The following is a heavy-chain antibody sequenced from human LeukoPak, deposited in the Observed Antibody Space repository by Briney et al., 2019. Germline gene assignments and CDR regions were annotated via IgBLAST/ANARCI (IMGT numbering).Heavy chain of an antibody. CDR1: GFTFSSYA. Sequence: PGGSLRLSCAASGFTFSSYAMHWVRQAPGKGLEWVAVISYDGSNKYYADSVKGRFTISRDNSKNTLYLQMNSLRVEDTAVYYCARGRGRFLEWLLTDYWGQGTLVTVSS. D-gene: IGHD3-3*01. CDR2: ISYDGSNK. V-gene: IGHV3-30-3*01. CDR3: ARGRGRFLEWLLTDY. J-gene: IGHJ4*02.